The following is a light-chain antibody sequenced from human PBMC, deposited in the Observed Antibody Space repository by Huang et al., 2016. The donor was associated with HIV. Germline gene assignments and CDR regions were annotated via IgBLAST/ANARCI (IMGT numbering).Light chain of an antibody. Sequence: EIVMTQSPATLSVSPGERATLSCRASQRVSSNLAWYQQKPGQAPRLLIYRASTRATGIPARFSGSGSGTEFTLTINSLQSEDFAVYYCQQYNNWPPTFGQGTKVEVK. CDR3: QQYNNWPPT. CDR1: QRVSSN. J-gene: IGKJ1*01. V-gene: IGKV3-15*01. CDR2: RAS.